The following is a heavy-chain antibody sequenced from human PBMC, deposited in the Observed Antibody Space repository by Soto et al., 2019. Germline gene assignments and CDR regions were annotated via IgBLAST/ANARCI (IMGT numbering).Heavy chain of an antibody. D-gene: IGHD2-2*01. CDR2: IKPSGGST. J-gene: IGHJ4*02. CDR3: ARVVVPQAFDY. Sequence: QVQLVQSGAEVKKPGASVKVSCKASGYTFNNYYMHWVRQAPGQGLEWMGIIKPSGGSTRYAQNFQGRANVTRDTSTSTDYMARSGRRSDETAVYYCARVVVPQAFDYWAPGTLVTVAS. V-gene: IGHV1-46*02. CDR1: GYTFNNYY.